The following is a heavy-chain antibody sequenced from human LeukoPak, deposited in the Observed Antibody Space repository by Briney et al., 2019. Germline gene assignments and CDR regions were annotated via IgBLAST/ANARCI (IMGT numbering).Heavy chain of an antibody. J-gene: IGHJ5*02. D-gene: IGHD6-13*01. Sequence: SETLSLTCAVYGGSFSGYYWNWIRQPPGKGLEWSGEINHSGSTNYNPSLKSRVTISVDTSKNQFSLKLSSVTAADTAVYYCARVWRRYSRSWSYWFDPWGQGTLVTVSS. CDR2: INHSGST. V-gene: IGHV4-34*01. CDR3: ARVWRRYSRSWSYWFDP. CDR1: GGSFSGYY.